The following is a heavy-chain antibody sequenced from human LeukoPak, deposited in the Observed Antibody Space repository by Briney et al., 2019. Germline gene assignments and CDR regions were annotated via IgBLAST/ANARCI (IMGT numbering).Heavy chain of an antibody. D-gene: IGHD6-13*01. CDR1: GGSINSFD. Sequence: SETLSLTGTVSGGSINSFDWSWIRQPAGKGLEWIGRMYTSGTTKYNPSLRSRVTMSVDTSKNQLSLKMSSVTAADTAVYYCAKDGGLQQLPRGGDWYFDLWGRGSLVTVSS. V-gene: IGHV4-4*07. J-gene: IGHJ2*01. CDR3: AKDGGLQQLPRGGDWYFDL. CDR2: MYTSGTT.